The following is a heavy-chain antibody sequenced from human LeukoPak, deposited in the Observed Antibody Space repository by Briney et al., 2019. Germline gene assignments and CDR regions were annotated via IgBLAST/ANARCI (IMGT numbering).Heavy chain of an antibody. CDR1: GFTFSSYA. V-gene: IGHV3-30*18. D-gene: IGHD6-25*01. J-gene: IGHJ4*02. CDR2: ISYDGSNK. Sequence: GRSLRLSCAASGFTFSSYAMHWVRQAPGKGLEWVAVISYDGSNKYYADSVKGRFTISRDNSKNTLYLQMNSLRAEDTAVYYCAKLPAAEAYFDYWGQGTLVTASS. CDR3: AKLPAAEAYFDY.